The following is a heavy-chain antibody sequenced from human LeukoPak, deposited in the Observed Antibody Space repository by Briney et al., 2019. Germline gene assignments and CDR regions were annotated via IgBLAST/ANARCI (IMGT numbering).Heavy chain of an antibody. D-gene: IGHD2-21*01. CDR1: GDSISSTSFY. CDR2: IFYSGTT. J-gene: IGHJ5*01. Sequence: SETLSLTCSVSGDSISSTSFYWGWIRQPPGKGLEWIGSIFYSGTTYYTPSLKSRVTLSLGTSKNHFSLRLTSVTAADTAVYYCARQVAVVEPTDPNWFDSWGQGTLVTVSS. V-gene: IGHV4-39*07. CDR3: ARQVAVVEPTDPNWFDS.